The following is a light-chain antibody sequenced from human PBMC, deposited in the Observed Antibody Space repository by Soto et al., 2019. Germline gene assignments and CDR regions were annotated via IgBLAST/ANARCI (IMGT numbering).Light chain of an antibody. Sequence: ETVLTQTPGTLSLSPGEIATLSCRASQSVSSSYLAWYQRKPGQAPRLLIYGASSRATGIPDRFGGSGSGTDFTLTISRLEPEYFAVYYCQQYGSSPRTFGQGTKVEIK. CDR2: GAS. CDR3: QQYGSSPRT. J-gene: IGKJ1*01. V-gene: IGKV3-20*01. CDR1: QSVSSSY.